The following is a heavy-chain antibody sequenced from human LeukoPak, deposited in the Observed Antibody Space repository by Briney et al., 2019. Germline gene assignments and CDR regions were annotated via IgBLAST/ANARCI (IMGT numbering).Heavy chain of an antibody. CDR3: AKVSLSRYSSGGYDY. CDR1: GFTFSSYA. Sequence: PGGSLRLSCAASGFTFSSYAMSWVRQAPGKGLEWVSAISGSGGSTYYADSVKGRFTISRDNSKNTLYLQMNSLRAEDTAVYYSAKVSLSRYSSGGYDYWGQGTLVTVSS. V-gene: IGHV3-23*01. D-gene: IGHD6-19*01. J-gene: IGHJ4*02. CDR2: ISGSGGST.